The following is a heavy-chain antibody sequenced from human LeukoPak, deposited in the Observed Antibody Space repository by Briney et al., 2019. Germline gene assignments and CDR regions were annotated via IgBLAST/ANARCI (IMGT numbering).Heavy chain of an antibody. Sequence: PSETLSLTCAVYGGSFSGYYWSWIRQPPGKGLEWIGEINHSGSTNYNPSLKSRVTISVDTSKNQFSLKLSSVTAADTAVYYCASITPEYSSLSAGYYFDYWGQGTLVTVSS. V-gene: IGHV4-34*01. CDR2: INHSGST. CDR3: ASITPEYSSLSAGYYFDY. CDR1: GGSFSGYY. J-gene: IGHJ4*02. D-gene: IGHD6-6*01.